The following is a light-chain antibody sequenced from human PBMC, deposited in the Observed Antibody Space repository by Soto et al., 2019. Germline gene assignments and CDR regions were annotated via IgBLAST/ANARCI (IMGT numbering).Light chain of an antibody. Sequence: QAVVTQEPSFSVSPGGTVTLTCGLSSGSVSTSYYPSWYQQTPGQAPRTLIYSTNTRSSGVPDRFSGSILGNKAALTITGSQADEESDYYCVLYMGSGIRVFGGGTKVTVL. CDR1: SGSVSTSYY. V-gene: IGLV8-61*01. CDR3: VLYMGSGIRV. J-gene: IGLJ2*01. CDR2: STN.